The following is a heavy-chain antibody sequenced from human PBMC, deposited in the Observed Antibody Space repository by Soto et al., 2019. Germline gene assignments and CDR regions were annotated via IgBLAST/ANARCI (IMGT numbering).Heavy chain of an antibody. V-gene: IGHV1-46*01. J-gene: IGHJ4*02. CDR2: INPSGGST. CDR1: GYTLTIYY. CDR3: ARSRDRFDY. Sequence: ASVKVSCKASGYTLTIYYMHWVRQAPGQGLEWMGIINPSGGSTSYAQMFQGRVTMTRDTSTSTVYMELSSLRSEDTAIYYCARSRDRFDYWGQGTLVTVSS.